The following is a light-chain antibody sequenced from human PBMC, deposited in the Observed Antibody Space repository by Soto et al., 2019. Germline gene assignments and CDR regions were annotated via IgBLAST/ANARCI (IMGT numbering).Light chain of an antibody. CDR3: QHYVSPPIT. CDR2: GAS. CDR1: QSVSSSY. V-gene: IGKV3-20*01. Sequence: EIVLTQSPGTLSLSPGERATLSYRASQSVSSSYLAWYQQKSGQAPRLLIYGASNRATGIPDRFSGSGSGTDFTLTISRLEPEDFAVYYCQHYVSPPITFGQGTRLEIK. J-gene: IGKJ5*01.